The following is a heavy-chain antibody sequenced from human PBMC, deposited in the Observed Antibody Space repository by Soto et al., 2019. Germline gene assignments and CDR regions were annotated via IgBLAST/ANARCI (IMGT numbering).Heavy chain of an antibody. Sequence: QVQLVQSGAEVKKPGSSVKLSCKASGGSFRTNAFSWVRQAPGQGLEWMGGIIPIVPTPDYAQKFQGRVTITADESTTTTYMELSSLRSEDTATYYCARDKDRQQLGGNYYYIMDVWGQGTTVTVSS. CDR2: IIPIVPTP. J-gene: IGHJ6*02. V-gene: IGHV1-69*12. CDR3: ARDKDRQQLGGNYYYIMDV. CDR1: GGSFRTNA. D-gene: IGHD3-3*02.